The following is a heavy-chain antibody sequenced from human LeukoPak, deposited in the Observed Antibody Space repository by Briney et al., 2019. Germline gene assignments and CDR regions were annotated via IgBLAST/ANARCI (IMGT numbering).Heavy chain of an antibody. CDR2: IYYRGST. CDR1: GGSISSSSYY. V-gene: IGHV4-61*05. J-gene: IGHJ6*02. D-gene: IGHD5-18*01. Sequence: PSETLSLTCTVSGGSISSSSYYWGWIRQPPGKGLEWIGYIYYRGSTNYNPSLKSRVTFSVDTSKNQFSLKLNSVTAADTAVYYCARHFEGNVDTASWHSLSLYYYYGMDVWGQGTTVTVSS. CDR3: ARHFEGNVDTASWHSLSLYYYYGMDV.